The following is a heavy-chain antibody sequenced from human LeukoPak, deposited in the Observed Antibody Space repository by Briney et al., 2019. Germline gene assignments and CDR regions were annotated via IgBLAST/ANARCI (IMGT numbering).Heavy chain of an antibody. CDR3: ASVAATVPLDS. CDR2: VKRDGSEK. J-gene: IGHJ4*02. V-gene: IGHV3-7*03. CDR1: GFTLSNSW. D-gene: IGHD6-13*01. Sequence: GGSLRLSCAASGFTLSNSWMHWVRQAPGKGLEWVANVKRDGSEKYYVDSVKGRFTISRDNAKNSLYLQMNSLRAEDTAVYYCASVAATVPLDSWGQGTLVTVSS.